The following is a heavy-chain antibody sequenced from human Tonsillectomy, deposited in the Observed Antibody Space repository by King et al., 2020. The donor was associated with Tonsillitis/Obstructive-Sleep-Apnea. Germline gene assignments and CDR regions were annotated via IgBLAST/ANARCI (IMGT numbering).Heavy chain of an antibody. CDR3: ARDRDYSSTSCYNAFVI. Sequence: VQLVESGGGVVQPGRSLRLSCAASGFTFSTYAMHWVRQAPGKGLEWVAVISYDGSNKYYADSVKGRITISRDNSKNTLYLQMNSLRTEDTAVYYCARDRDYSSTSCYNAFVIWGQGTMVTVSS. CDR2: ISYDGSNK. J-gene: IGHJ3*02. CDR1: GFTFSTYA. V-gene: IGHV3-30*04. D-gene: IGHD2-2*02.